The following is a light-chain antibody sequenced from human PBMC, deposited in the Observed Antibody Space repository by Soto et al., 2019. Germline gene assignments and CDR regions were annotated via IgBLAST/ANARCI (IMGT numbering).Light chain of an antibody. Sequence: QAVVTQPPSASGAPGQRVTISCSGSSSTIGSNTVSWYQQLPGTAPKLLIYSNNQRPSGVPDRFSGSKSGTSASLAISGLQSEDEADYYCAAWDDSLNGWVFGGGTKLTVL. CDR1: SSTIGSNT. CDR2: SNN. V-gene: IGLV1-44*01. J-gene: IGLJ3*02. CDR3: AAWDDSLNGWV.